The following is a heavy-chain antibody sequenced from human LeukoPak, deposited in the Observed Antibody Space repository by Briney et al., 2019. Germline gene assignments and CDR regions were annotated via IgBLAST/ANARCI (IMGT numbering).Heavy chain of an antibody. J-gene: IGHJ4*02. D-gene: IGHD2-8*01. V-gene: IGHV4-4*07. CDR2: IYTSGST. CDR3: ARVEMLYGTLDY. CDR1: GGSISSYY. Sequence: SQTMSLTCTVAGGSISSYYWSWIREPAGKGLEWIGRIYTSGSTNYNPSLKSRVTMSVDTSKNQFSLKLSSVTAADTAVYYFARVEMLYGTLDYWGQVTLVTVSS.